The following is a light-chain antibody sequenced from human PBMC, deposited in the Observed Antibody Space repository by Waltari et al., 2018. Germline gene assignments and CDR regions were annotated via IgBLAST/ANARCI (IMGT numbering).Light chain of an antibody. CDR1: QSLLHSNGYTY. V-gene: IGKV2-28*01. CDR2: LGS. J-gene: IGKJ3*01. CDR3: MQALQTPVT. Sequence: DIVMTQSPLSLHVTSGEPASISCSPSQSLLHSNGYTYLDWYLQKPGQSPQLLIYLGSNRASGVPDRFSGSGSGTDFALKISRVEAEDVGVYYCMQALQTPVTFGPGTKVDIK.